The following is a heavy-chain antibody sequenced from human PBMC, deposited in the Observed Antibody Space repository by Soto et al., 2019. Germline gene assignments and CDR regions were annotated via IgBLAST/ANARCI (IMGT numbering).Heavy chain of an antibody. Sequence: EVQLVESGGGLIQPGGSLRLSCAASGFTVTNKYMTWVRQAPGKGLEWVSVIYSGGSTSYADSVKGRFTISRDNSKNILYLQMHSLRAEDTAVYYCARVDYGDYGWYFDLWGRRTLVTVSS. D-gene: IGHD4-17*01. CDR1: GFTVTNKY. CDR2: IYSGGST. CDR3: ARVDYGDYGWYFDL. V-gene: IGHV3-53*01. J-gene: IGHJ2*01.